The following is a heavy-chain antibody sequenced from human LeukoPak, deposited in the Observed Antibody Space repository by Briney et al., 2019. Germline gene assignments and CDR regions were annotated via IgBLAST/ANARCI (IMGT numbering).Heavy chain of an antibody. V-gene: IGHV4-61*08. D-gene: IGHD6-13*01. J-gene: IGHJ4*02. CDR1: GASVSSSGYY. CDR3: GRETIAATGTSVFFDY. Sequence: SETLSLTCTVSGASVSSSGYYWSWIRQPPGKGLEWIGYIYHSGSTNYNPSLKSRVTISVDTSKNQFSLKLTSMTAADTAVYYCGRETIAATGTSVFFDYWGQGTLVTVSS. CDR2: IYHSGST.